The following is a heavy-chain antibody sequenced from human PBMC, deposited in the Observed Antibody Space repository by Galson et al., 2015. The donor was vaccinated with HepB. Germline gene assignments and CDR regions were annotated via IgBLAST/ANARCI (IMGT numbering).Heavy chain of an antibody. CDR1: GYSFTSYW. J-gene: IGHJ3*02. CDR3: ARHVGMGATRYDAFDI. V-gene: IGHV5-51*01. Sequence: EVKKPGESLKISCKGSGYSFTSYWIGWVRQMPGKGLEWMGIIYPGDSDTRYSPSFQGQVTISADKSISTAYLQWSSLKASDTAMYYCARHVGMGATRYDAFDIWGQGTMVTVSS. D-gene: IGHD1-26*01. CDR2: IYPGDSDT.